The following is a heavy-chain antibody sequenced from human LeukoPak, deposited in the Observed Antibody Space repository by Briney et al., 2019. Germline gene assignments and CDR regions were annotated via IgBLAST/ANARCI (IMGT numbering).Heavy chain of an antibody. D-gene: IGHD4-11*01. Sequence: SETLSLTCTVSGGSISSSSYYWGWIRQPPGKGLEWIGSIYYSGSTYYNPSLKSRVTISVDTSKNQFSLKLSSVTAADTAVYYCARDLTTLDYWGQGTPVTVSS. CDR2: IYYSGST. J-gene: IGHJ4*02. V-gene: IGHV4-39*07. CDR1: GGSISSSSYY. CDR3: ARDLTTLDY.